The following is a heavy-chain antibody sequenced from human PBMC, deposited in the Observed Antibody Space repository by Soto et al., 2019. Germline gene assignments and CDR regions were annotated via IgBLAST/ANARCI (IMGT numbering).Heavy chain of an antibody. CDR2: VSHDESHT. J-gene: IGHJ4*02. V-gene: IGHV3-30-3*01. D-gene: IGHD7-27*01. CDR3: ARDAPPWGRRGYFGF. Sequence: QVHLVESGGGVVQPGRSLRLSCAASGFTFNTYTMHWVRQAPGRGLEWVAIVSHDESHTYYADSVRGRFSISRDNSNNMLSLQMDRLTAADTAVYYCARDAPPWGRRGYFGFWGQGSLVTVSS. CDR1: GFTFNTYT.